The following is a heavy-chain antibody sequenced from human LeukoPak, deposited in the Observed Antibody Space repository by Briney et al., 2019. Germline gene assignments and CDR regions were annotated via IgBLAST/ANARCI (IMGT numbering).Heavy chain of an antibody. CDR2: IYSDGTT. V-gene: IGHV3-66*02. J-gene: IGHJ4*02. D-gene: IGHD1-26*01. CDR1: EFIMKNNY. Sequence: PGGSLRLSCVGSEFIMKNNYMNWVRQAPGKGPEWVSVIYSDGTTDYTDSVKGRFTISRDNSKNTLYLQMNRLTAEDTGVYYCARSWDARLNFDYWGPGTLVTVSS. CDR3: ARSWDARLNFDY.